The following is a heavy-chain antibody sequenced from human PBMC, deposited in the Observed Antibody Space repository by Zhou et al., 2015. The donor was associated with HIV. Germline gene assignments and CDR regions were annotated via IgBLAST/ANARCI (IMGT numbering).Heavy chain of an antibody. CDR3: ARDQGRKKPAYFDY. CDR1: GYTFTGYY. D-gene: IGHD2-2*01. J-gene: IGHJ4*02. Sequence: QVQLVQSGAEVKKPGASVKVSCKASGYTFTGYYMHWVRQAPGQGLEWMGAIIPLLGTTNYAQKLQGRVTMTTDTSTSTAYMELRSLRSDDTAVYYCARDQGRKKPAYFDYWGQGTLVTVSS. V-gene: IGHV1-18*04. CDR2: IIPLLGTT.